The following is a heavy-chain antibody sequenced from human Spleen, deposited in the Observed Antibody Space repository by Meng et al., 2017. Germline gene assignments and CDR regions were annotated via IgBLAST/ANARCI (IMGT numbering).Heavy chain of an antibody. D-gene: IGHD6-13*01. J-gene: IGHJ6*02. V-gene: IGHV3-30*03. CDR3: ARASSSGTYYYGMDV. CDR1: GFSVSHNY. CDR2: ISYDGSNK. Sequence: GESLKISCAASGFSVSHNYMSWVRQAPGKGLEWVAVISYDGSNKYYADSVKGRFTISRDNSKNTLYLQMNSLRAEDTAVYYCARASSSGTYYYGMDVWGQGTTVTVSS.